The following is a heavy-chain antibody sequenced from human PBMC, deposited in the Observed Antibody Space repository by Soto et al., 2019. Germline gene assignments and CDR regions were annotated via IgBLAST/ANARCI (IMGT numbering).Heavy chain of an antibody. CDR1: GYSITSYC. J-gene: IGHJ3*02. CDR3: ASRLYYYDSSRSPESDAFDI. CDR2: IYPGDSDT. V-gene: IGHV5-51*01. D-gene: IGHD3-22*01. Sequence: VELLKICWKGSGYSITSYCIGWVRQMTGKGLEWMGIIYPGDSDTRYSPSFQGQVTISADKSISTAYLQWSRLKASDTAMYYCASRLYYYDSSRSPESDAFDIWGQGTMVTVS.